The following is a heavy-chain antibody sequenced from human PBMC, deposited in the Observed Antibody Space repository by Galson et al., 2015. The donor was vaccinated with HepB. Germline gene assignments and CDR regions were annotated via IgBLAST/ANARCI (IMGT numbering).Heavy chain of an antibody. V-gene: IGHV1-18*01. CDR2: ISTSNGNT. J-gene: IGHJ5*02. CDR1: GYRFTNYG. Sequence: SVKVSCKASGYRFTNYGINWVRQAPGQGLGWMGWISTSNGNTKYAQKIQDRVTMTTDTSTSTAYMELRSLKSDDTAVYYCARDYTMTTRSWFDPWGQGTLVTVSS. CDR3: ARDYTMTTRSWFDP. D-gene: IGHD4-17*01.